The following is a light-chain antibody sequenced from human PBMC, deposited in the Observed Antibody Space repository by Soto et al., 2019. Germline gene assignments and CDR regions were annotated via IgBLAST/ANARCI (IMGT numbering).Light chain of an antibody. CDR3: SSYTRTHTWV. CDR2: DVS. CDR1: TSGVADYNF. V-gene: IGLV2-14*01. Sequence: QSALTQPASVSGSPGQSITISCTVSTSGVADYNFVSWYQHHPGKAPKLMIYDVSNRPSGVSNRFSASKSGNTASLTISGLQAEDEADYYCSSYTRTHTWVFGGGTKVTV. J-gene: IGLJ3*02.